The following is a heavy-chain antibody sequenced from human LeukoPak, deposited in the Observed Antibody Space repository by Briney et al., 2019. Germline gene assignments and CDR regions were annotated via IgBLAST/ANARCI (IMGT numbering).Heavy chain of an antibody. J-gene: IGHJ4*02. CDR3: AKTDIVVVVAATNCFDY. Sequence: GGSLRLSCAASGFTFSSYAMSWVRQAPGKGLEWVSAISGSGGSTYYADSVKGRFTISRDNSKNTLYLQMNSLRAEDTAVYYCAKTDIVVVVAATNCFDYWGQGTLVTVSS. CDR1: GFTFSSYA. V-gene: IGHV3-23*01. CDR2: ISGSGGST. D-gene: IGHD2-15*01.